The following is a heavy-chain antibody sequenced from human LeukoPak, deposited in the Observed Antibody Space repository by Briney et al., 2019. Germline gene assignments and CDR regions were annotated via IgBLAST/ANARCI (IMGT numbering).Heavy chain of an antibody. Sequence: GGSLRLSCAASGFTFSSYAMSWVRQAPGKGLEWVSAISGSGGSTYYADSVKARFTISRDNSKNTLYLQMNSLRAEDTAVYYCAKDSVYGYCSSTSCYYGWGQGTVVTVSS. CDR1: GFTFSSYA. CDR3: AKDSVYGYCSSTSCYYG. V-gene: IGHV3-23*01. D-gene: IGHD2-2*03. J-gene: IGHJ3*01. CDR2: ISGSGGST.